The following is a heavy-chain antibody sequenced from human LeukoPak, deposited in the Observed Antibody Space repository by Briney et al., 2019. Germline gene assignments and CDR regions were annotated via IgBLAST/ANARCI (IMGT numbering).Heavy chain of an antibody. CDR1: GGTFSSYA. CDR3: ARHYYDSSGYYYARLGFDY. CDR2: IIPIFGTA. Sequence: SVKVSCKASGGTFSSYAISWVRQAPGQGLEWMGGIIPIFGTANYAQKFQGRVTITADESTSTAYMELSSLRSEDTPVYYCARHYYDSSGYYYARLGFDYWGQGTLVTVSS. D-gene: IGHD3-22*01. V-gene: IGHV1-69*13. J-gene: IGHJ4*02.